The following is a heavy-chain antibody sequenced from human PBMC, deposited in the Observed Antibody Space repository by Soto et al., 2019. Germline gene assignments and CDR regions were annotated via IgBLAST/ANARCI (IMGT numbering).Heavy chain of an antibody. CDR1: GGPISSTNW. CDR3: TRRSGSYDDS. CDR2: IYHSGSI. V-gene: IGHV4-4*02. D-gene: IGHD1-26*01. Sequence: QVQLQESGPGLVKPSGTLSLTCAVSGGPISSTNWWSWVRQPPGKGLEWIGEIYHSGSINYNPSLKSRLTMSVDNAKNQFSLKMTSVTAAETAVYYCTRRSGSYDDSWGQGTLVTVSS. J-gene: IGHJ4*02.